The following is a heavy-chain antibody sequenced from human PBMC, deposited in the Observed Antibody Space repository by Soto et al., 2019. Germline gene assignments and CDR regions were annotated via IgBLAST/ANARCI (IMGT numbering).Heavy chain of an antibody. CDR2: ISGSGGST. Sequence: PGGSLRLSCAASGFTFSSYAMSWVRQAPGKGLEWVSAISGSGGSTYYADSVKGRFTISRDNSKNTLYLQMNSLRAEDTAVYYCAKDVSRIQLWSETFEYWGQGTLVTVSS. V-gene: IGHV3-23*01. CDR1: GFTFSSYA. J-gene: IGHJ4*02. CDR3: AKDVSRIQLWSETFEY. D-gene: IGHD5-18*01.